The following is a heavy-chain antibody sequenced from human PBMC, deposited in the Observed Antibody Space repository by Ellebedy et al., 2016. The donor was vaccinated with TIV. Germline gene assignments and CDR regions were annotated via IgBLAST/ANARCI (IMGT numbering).Heavy chain of an antibody. CDR3: AKVGSSGWAFFDS. CDR2: INPNRGVT. V-gene: IGHV1-2*02. CDR1: GYTFTDYH. Sequence: AASVKVSCKASGYTFTDYHIHWVRQAPGQGLEWMGWINPNRGVTTYAQKFQGRVVMTRDTSISTAIMELSGLRSDDTAVYYCAKVGSSGWAFFDSWGQGTLVTVS. D-gene: IGHD6-19*01. J-gene: IGHJ4*02.